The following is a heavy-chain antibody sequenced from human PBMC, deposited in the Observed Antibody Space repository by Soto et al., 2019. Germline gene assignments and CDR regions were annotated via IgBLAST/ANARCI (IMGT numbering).Heavy chain of an antibody. CDR2: ISAYNGNT. D-gene: IGHD3-22*01. Sequence: GASVKVSCKASGYTFTSYGISWVRQAPGQGLEWMGWISAYNGNTNYAQKLRGRVTMTTDTSTSTAYMELRSLRSDDTAVYYCARDGYYDIRRYRTYLDYRGQGTLVTGSS. V-gene: IGHV1-18*01. CDR1: GYTFTSYG. CDR3: ARDGYYDIRRYRTYLDY. J-gene: IGHJ4*02.